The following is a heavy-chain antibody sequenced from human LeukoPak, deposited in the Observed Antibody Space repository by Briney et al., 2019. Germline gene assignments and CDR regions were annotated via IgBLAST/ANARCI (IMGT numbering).Heavy chain of an antibody. J-gene: IGHJ4*02. V-gene: IGHV3-74*01. D-gene: IGHD5-18*01. CDR3: ARGGYSSAPGQFDC. CDR2: IKSDGSST. CDR1: GFTFSSYW. Sequence: PGGSLRLSCAASGFTFSSYWMHWVRQAPGKGLVWVSRIKSDGSSTTHADPVKGRFTISRDNAKNTLYLQMNSLRVEDTAVYYCARGGYSSAPGQFDCWGQGTLVTVSP.